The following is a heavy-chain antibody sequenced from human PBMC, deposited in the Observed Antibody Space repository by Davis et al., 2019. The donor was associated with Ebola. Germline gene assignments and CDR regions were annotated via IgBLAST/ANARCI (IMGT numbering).Heavy chain of an antibody. CDR2: IAHDGINK. CDR3: ARDLGSV. CDR1: GFTFSSFA. D-gene: IGHD1-26*01. J-gene: IGHJ6*04. V-gene: IGHV3-30-3*01. Sequence: GESLKISCAASGFTFSSFAMHWVRQPPAKGLEWLAVIAHDGINKYYADSVKGRSTISRDNSRATLYLQMNSLRAEDTAVYYCARDLGSVWGKGTTVIVSS.